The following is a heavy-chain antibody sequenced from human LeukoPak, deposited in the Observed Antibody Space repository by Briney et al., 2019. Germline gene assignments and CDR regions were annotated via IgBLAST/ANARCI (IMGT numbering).Heavy chain of an antibody. D-gene: IGHD6-13*01. CDR2: ISGYNHNT. CDR1: GYSFSHYG. Sequence: ASVKVSCKASGYSFSHYGISWVRQAPGQGLEWMGWISGYNHNTKYAQKFQDRVALTTDTSTSTAYMELRSLRSDDTAVYYCARGPPGDLYSSSWYRGFDYWGQGTLVTVSS. J-gene: IGHJ4*02. V-gene: IGHV1-18*01. CDR3: ARGPPGDLYSSSWYRGFDY.